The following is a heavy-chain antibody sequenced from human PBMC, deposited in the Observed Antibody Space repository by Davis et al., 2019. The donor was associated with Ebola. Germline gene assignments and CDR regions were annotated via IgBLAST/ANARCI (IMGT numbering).Heavy chain of an antibody. CDR1: GGSISSSN. CDR2: ISGSGGST. V-gene: IGHV3-23*01. J-gene: IGHJ6*02. D-gene: IGHD3-3*01. CDR3: ARCRERITIFGSARLYGMDV. Sequence: ETLSLTCAVSGGSISSSNWWSWVRQAPGKGLEWVSAISGSGGSTYYADSVKGRFTISRYNSKNTLYLQMNSLRAEDTAVYYCARCRERITIFGSARLYGMDVWGQGTTVTVSS.